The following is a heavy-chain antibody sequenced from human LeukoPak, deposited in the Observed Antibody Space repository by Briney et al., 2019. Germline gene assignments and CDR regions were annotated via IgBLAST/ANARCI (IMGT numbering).Heavy chain of an antibody. CDR2: IYSGGSA. CDR1: GFTVSSNY. V-gene: IGHV3-53*01. J-gene: IGHJ4*02. D-gene: IGHD3-22*01. Sequence: GGSLRLSCAASGFTVSSNYMTWVRQAPGKGLEWVSVIYSGGSAYYADSVKGRFTISRDNAKNSLYLQMNSLRAEDTAVYYCARGPYYYDSSGYYFSDYWGQGTLVTVSS. CDR3: ARGPYYYDSSGYYFSDY.